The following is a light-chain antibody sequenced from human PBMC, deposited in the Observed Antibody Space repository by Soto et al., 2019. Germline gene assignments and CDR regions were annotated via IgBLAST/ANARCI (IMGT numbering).Light chain of an antibody. V-gene: IGKV3-15*01. CDR2: GAS. Sequence: ETVMTQSPATLSVAPGERATLSCRASERVSSNLAWYQHQPGQAPRLLISGASTRATGIPAMFSGSGSGKGFTLTLRSLQSEDFAVYYCHQYKNWPPFTFGPGTKVDIK. CDR1: ERVSSN. J-gene: IGKJ3*01. CDR3: HQYKNWPPFT.